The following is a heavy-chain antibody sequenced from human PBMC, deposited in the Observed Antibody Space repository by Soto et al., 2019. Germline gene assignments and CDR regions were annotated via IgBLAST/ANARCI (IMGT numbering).Heavy chain of an antibody. CDR3: ARRVRGRPNWYFDL. CDR2: IYYSGST. Sequence: QLQLQESGPGLVKPSETLSLTCTVSGGSISSSSYYWGWIRQPPGKGLEWIGSIYYSGSTYYNPSLKSRVTISVDTSKNQFSLKLSSVTAADTAVYYCARRVRGRPNWYFDLWGRGSLVTVSS. CDR1: GGSISSSSYY. D-gene: IGHD4-17*01. J-gene: IGHJ2*01. V-gene: IGHV4-39*01.